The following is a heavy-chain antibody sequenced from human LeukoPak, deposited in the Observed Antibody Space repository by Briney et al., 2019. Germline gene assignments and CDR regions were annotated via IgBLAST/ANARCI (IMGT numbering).Heavy chain of an antibody. CDR1: GFTFSSYA. V-gene: IGHV3-23*01. CDR3: AKGGSLSYYYYGMDV. Sequence: GGSLRLSCAASGFTFSSYAMSWVRQAPGKGLEWVSAISGSGGSTYYADSVEGRFTISRDNSKNTLYLQMNSLRAEDTAVYYCAKGGSLSYYYYGMDVWGQGTTVTVSS. J-gene: IGHJ6*02. CDR2: ISGSGGST. D-gene: IGHD2/OR15-2a*01.